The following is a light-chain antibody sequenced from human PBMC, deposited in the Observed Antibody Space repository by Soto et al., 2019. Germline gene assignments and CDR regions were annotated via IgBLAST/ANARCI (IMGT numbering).Light chain of an antibody. CDR3: QRYYSYPYT. Sequence: AIRMTQSPSSFSASTGDRVTITCRASQGISSYLAWDQQNRGKAPKLLIYAAPTLQSGVPSRFSGSGSGTDVTLTISCLQSEDFATYDCQRYYSYPYTFGQGTKREIK. J-gene: IGKJ2*01. CDR1: QGISSY. CDR2: AAP. V-gene: IGKV1-8*01.